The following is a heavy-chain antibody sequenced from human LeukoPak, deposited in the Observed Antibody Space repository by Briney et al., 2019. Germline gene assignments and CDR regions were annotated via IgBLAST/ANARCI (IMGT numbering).Heavy chain of an antibody. CDR2: IDNDGSNT. J-gene: IGHJ4*02. Sequence: GGSLRLSCAASGFTFSSYWMHWVRQAPGKGLVWVSRIDNDGSNTNYADSVKGRFTISRDNAKNSLYLQMNSLRAEDTAVYYCARVGAAAGFIDYWGQGTLVTVSS. CDR3: ARVGAAAGFIDY. V-gene: IGHV3-74*01. CDR1: GFTFSSYW. D-gene: IGHD6-13*01.